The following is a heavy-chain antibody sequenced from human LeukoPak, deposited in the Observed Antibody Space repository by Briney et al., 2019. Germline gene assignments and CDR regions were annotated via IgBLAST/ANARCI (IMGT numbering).Heavy chain of an antibody. CDR2: IYSGGST. Sequence: GGSLRLSCAASGFTVSSNYMSWVRQAPGKGLEWVSVIYSGGSTYYTDSVKGRFTISRDDSKNTLYLQMNSLKTEDTAVYYCTTDIGVRGVIYWGRGTLVTVSS. J-gene: IGHJ4*02. V-gene: IGHV3-66*01. CDR1: GFTVSSNY. CDR3: TTDIGVRGVIY. D-gene: IGHD3-10*01.